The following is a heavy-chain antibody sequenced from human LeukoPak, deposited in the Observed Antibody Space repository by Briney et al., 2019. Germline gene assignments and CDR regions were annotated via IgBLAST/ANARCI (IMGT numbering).Heavy chain of an antibody. J-gene: IGHJ6*02. CDR1: GGTFSSYA. D-gene: IGHD1-26*01. CDR3: ARGTGFQYSGRYYYYGMDV. V-gene: IGHV1-69*13. CDR2: IIPIFGTA. Sequence: GTSVKVSCKASGGTFSSYAISWVQQAPGQGLEWMGGIIPIFGTANYAQKFQGRVTITADESTSTAYMELSSLRSEGTAVYYCARGTGFQYSGRYYYYGMDVWGQGTTVTVSS.